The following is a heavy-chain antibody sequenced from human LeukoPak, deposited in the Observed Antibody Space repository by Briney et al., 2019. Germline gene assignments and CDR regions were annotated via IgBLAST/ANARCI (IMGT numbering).Heavy chain of an antibody. CDR2: IYYSGST. J-gene: IGHJ4*02. V-gene: IGHV4-34*01. CDR3: ARLSPSDY. Sequence: PSETLSLTCAVYGGSFSGYYWSWIRQPPGKGLEWIGSIYYSGSTYYNPSLKSRVTISVDTSKNQFSLKLSSVTAADTAVYYCARLSPSDYWGQGTLVTVSS. CDR1: GGSFSGYY.